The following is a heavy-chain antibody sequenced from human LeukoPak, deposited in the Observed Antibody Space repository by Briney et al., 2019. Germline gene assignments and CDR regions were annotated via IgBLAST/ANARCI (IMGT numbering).Heavy chain of an antibody. D-gene: IGHD1-26*01. CDR2: ISETGNNI. Sequence: GGSLRLSCAASGFPFSDYYMTWIRPAPGKGLEWLAYISETGNNIHYADSVRGRFTISRDNAKNSVHLQMNSLRAEDTAVYYCASPPLGDSGRYSAVHHWGQGTLVTVSS. V-gene: IGHV3-11*01. J-gene: IGHJ5*02. CDR1: GFPFSDYY. CDR3: ASPPLGDSGRYSAVHH.